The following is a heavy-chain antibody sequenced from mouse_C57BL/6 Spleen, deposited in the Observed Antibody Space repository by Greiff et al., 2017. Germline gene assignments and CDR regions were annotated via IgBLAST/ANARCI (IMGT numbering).Heavy chain of an antibody. V-gene: IGHV1-80*01. Sequence: VQLQQSGAELVKPGASVKISCKASGYAFSSYWMNWVKQRPGKGLEWIGQIYPGDGDTNYNGKFKGKATLTADKSSSTAYMQLSSLTSEDSAVYFCSTGTPYAMDYWGQGTSVTVAS. CDR3: STGTPYAMDY. CDR1: GYAFSSYW. CDR2: IYPGDGDT. D-gene: IGHD4-1*01. J-gene: IGHJ4*01.